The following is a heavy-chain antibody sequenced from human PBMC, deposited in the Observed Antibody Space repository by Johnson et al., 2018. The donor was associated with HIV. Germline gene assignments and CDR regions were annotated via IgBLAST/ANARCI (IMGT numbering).Heavy chain of an antibody. D-gene: IGHD1-26*01. CDR1: GFIFSQAW. Sequence: VQLVESGGGLVKPGGSLTLSCVASGFIFSQAWMSWVRQAPGKGLEWVGRIKRETDGATRDYAAAVKGRFTIARDDSKNTLYLKMNSLKIDDTAVYYCTRGSFTDDAFDIWGRGTMVTVSS. J-gene: IGHJ3*02. CDR3: TRGSFTDDAFDI. V-gene: IGHV3-15*01. CDR2: IKRETDGATR.